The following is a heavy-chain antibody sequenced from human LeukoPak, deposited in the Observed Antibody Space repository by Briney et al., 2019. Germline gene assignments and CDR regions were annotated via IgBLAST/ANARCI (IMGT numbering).Heavy chain of an antibody. D-gene: IGHD2-15*01. J-gene: IGHJ4*02. CDR1: GFTFSSYW. CDR2: INSDGSTT. Sequence: GGSLRLSCAASGFTFSSYWMHWVRHAPGKGLVWVSRINSDGSTTNYADSVKGRFTISRDNAKNTVYLQLNSLRAEDTAVYLCARDYCSGGSCYFEYWGQGTLVTVSS. CDR3: ARDYCSGGSCYFEY. V-gene: IGHV3-74*01.